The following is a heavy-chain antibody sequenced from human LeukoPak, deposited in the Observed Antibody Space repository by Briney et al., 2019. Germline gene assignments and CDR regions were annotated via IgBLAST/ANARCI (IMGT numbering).Heavy chain of an antibody. Sequence: GGSLRLSCAASGFTFSDYYMNWLRQAPGKGLEWVSFISSSGSTIYSADSVKGRFTISRDNAKNSLYLQMNSLRAEDTAVYCCARLRGQIVPYYYFGYWGQGALVTVSS. CDR2: ISSSGSTI. J-gene: IGHJ4*02. D-gene: IGHD6-6*01. CDR3: ARLRGQIVPYYYFGY. CDR1: GFTFSDYY. V-gene: IGHV3-11*04.